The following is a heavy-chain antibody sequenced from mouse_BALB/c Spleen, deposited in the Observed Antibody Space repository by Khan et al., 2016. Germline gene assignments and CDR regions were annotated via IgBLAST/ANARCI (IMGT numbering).Heavy chain of an antibody. CDR2: IDPENGAT. J-gene: IGHJ2*01. D-gene: IGHD2-1*01. Sequence: VQLQQSGAELVRSGASVRLSCTASGFNIKDYYIHWVKQRPEQGLEWIGWIDPENGATEYAPKFQGKATMNADTSSNSAYLQLSRLTSEDTAVXYCSAIYYGNYIYFDSWGQGTTLTVSS. CDR1: GFNIKDYY. V-gene: IGHV14-4*02. CDR3: SAIYYGNYIYFDS.